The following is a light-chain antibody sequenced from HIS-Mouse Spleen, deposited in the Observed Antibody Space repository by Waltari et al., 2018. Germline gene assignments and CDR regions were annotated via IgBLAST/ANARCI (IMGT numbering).Light chain of an antibody. CDR1: QDISNY. CDR3: QQYDNLPYT. Sequence: DIQMTQSPSSLSASVGDRVTITCQASQDISNYLDWYQQKPGKAPKLLIYDASHLETGVPSRFSGSGSGTDFTFTISSLQPEDIATYYWQQYDNLPYTFGQGTKLEIK. CDR2: DAS. J-gene: IGKJ2*01. V-gene: IGKV1-33*01.